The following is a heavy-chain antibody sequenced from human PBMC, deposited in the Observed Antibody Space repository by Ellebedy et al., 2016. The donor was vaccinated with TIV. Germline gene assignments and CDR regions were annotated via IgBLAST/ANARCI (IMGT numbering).Heavy chain of an antibody. V-gene: IGHV4-39*07. Sequence: MPSETLSLTCTVSGGSINNDGYHWGWVRQTPGRGLEWVGTILSSGLTYYNPSLKGRVTISADTSKAQVSLNLISVTAADTAIYFCASDSNNIRWFYFWGQGTLVTVSS. CDR1: GGSINNDGYH. J-gene: IGHJ5*01. D-gene: IGHD1-14*01. CDR2: ILSSGLT. CDR3: ASDSNNIRWFYF.